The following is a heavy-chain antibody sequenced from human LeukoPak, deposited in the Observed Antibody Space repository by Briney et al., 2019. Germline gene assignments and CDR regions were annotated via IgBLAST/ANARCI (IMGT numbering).Heavy chain of an antibody. CDR2: IKQDGSEK. Sequence: GGSLRLSCAASGFSFSTYAMRWVRQAPGKGLEWVANIKQDGSEKNYVDSVKGRFTISRDNAKNSLYLQMNSLRAEDTAVYYCASGLELDYWGQGTLVTVSS. CDR1: GFSFSTYA. J-gene: IGHJ4*02. CDR3: ASGLELDY. V-gene: IGHV3-7*03.